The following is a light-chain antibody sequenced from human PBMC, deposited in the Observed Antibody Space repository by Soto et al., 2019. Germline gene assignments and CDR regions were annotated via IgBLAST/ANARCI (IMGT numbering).Light chain of an antibody. CDR3: SSFSSSSTLDV. CDR1: SSDVGGYNY. J-gene: IGLJ1*01. CDR2: EVS. V-gene: IGLV2-14*01. Sequence: QSALTQPASVSGSPGQSITISCTGTSSDVGGYNYVSWYQQHPGKAPQVMIYEVSNRPSGVPNRFSGSKSGNTASLTISGLQAEDEADYYCSSFSSSSTLDVFGTGTKVTVL.